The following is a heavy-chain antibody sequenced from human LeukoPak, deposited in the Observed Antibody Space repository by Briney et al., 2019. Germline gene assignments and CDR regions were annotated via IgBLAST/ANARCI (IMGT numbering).Heavy chain of an antibody. CDR3: ARDRYSYGLDY. CDR2: IYTSGST. CDR1: GGSISSGSYY. D-gene: IGHD5-18*01. J-gene: IGHJ4*02. V-gene: IGHV4-61*02. Sequence: SETLSLTCTVSGGSISSGSYYWSWIRQPAGKGLEWIGRIYTSGSTNYNPSLKRRVTISVDTSKNQFSLKLSSVTAADTAVYYCARDRYSYGLDYWGQGTLVTVSS.